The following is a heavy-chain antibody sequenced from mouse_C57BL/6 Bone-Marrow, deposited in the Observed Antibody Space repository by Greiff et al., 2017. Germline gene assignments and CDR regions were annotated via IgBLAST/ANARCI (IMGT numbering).Heavy chain of an antibody. J-gene: IGHJ3*01. CDR1: GFTFSSYA. CDR2: ISDGGSYT. V-gene: IGHV5-4*03. Sequence: EVKLVESGGGLVKPGGSLKLSCAASGFTFSSYAMSWVRQTPEKRLEWVATISDGGSYTYYPDNVKGRFTISRDNAKNNLYLQMSHLKSEDTAMYYCARAYYGSSYGVAYWGQGTLVTVSA. D-gene: IGHD1-1*01. CDR3: ARAYYGSSYGVAY.